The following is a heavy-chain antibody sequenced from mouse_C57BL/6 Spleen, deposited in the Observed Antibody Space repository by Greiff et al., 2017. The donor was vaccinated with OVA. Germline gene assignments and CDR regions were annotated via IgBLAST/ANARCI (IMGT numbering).Heavy chain of an antibody. CDR1: GYTFTDYY. D-gene: IGHD1-1*01. Sequence: EVQLLQSGPELVKPGASVKISCKASGYTFTDYYMNWVQQSHGKSLEWIGDINPNSGGTSYNQKFKGKATLTVDKSSNTAYMELRSLTSEDSAVYYCARLCGSSYGWYFDVWGTGTTVTVSS. J-gene: IGHJ1*03. CDR3: ARLCGSSYGWYFDV. V-gene: IGHV1-26*01. CDR2: INPNSGGT.